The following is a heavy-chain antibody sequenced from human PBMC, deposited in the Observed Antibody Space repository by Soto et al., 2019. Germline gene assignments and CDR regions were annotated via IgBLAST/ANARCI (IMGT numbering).Heavy chain of an antibody. CDR3: ARDREAGYNFYYGMDV. V-gene: IGHV4-4*07. Sequence: SETLSLTCSVSGADINTYSWTWIRQPAGKGLEWIGRIYTSASINYNPSLKGRVTLSVDASTNQVSLRLASVTAADTAIYYCARDREAGYNFYYGMDVWGQGTTVTVSS. J-gene: IGHJ6*02. CDR2: IYTSASI. D-gene: IGHD6-19*01. CDR1: GADINTYS.